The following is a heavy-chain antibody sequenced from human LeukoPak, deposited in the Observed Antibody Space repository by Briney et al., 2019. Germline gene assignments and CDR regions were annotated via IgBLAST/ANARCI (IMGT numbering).Heavy chain of an antibody. CDR2: ISASAAGT. D-gene: IGHD4-11*01. V-gene: IGHV3-23*01. CDR3: ARRKHHYINGIYYYYMDV. J-gene: IGHJ6*03. CDR1: GFTFNNYA. Sequence: GGSLRLSCAASGFTFNNYAMNWVRQGPGKGLEWVSVISASAAGTFYADSVKGRFTVARDKAKTTMYLHIHGPRAEATAVYYCARRKHHYINGIYYYYMDVWGKGTTVIVSS.